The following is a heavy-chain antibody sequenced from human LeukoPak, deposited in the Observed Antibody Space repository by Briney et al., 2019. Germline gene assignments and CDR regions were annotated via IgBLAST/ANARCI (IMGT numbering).Heavy chain of an antibody. CDR1: GFSFADYA. D-gene: IGHD7-27*01. CDR3: AKATGDWYFDL. Sequence: PGGSLRLSCAASGFSFADYAMHWVRQAPGKGLEWVSSISWNSGFKVYADSVKGRFTISRDNAKKSLYLQMNSLGVEDTALYYCAKATGDWYFDLWGRGTLVSVSS. V-gene: IGHV3-9*01. CDR2: ISWNSGFK. J-gene: IGHJ2*01.